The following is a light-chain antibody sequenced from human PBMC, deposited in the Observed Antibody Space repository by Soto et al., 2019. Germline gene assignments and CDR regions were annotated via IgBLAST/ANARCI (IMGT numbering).Light chain of an antibody. CDR3: QQYGSSVWT. Sequence: EIVLTQSPGTLSLSPGERATLSCRASLSITSNFLAWYQQKPGQAPRLLLYDASNRATGIPDRFSGSGSGTDFSLTISRLEPEDFGVYYCQQYGSSVWTLGQGTRVEIK. V-gene: IGKV3-20*01. CDR2: DAS. J-gene: IGKJ1*01. CDR1: LSITSNF.